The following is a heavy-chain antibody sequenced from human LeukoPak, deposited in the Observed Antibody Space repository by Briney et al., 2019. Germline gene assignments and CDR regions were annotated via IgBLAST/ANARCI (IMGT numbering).Heavy chain of an antibody. CDR2: ISGSGGST. D-gene: IGHD6-19*01. J-gene: IGHJ4*02. V-gene: IGHV3-23*01. CDR1: GFTFSSYG. CDR3: AKDLGKGSGWYLGDY. Sequence: GGSLRLSCAASGFTFSSYGMNWVRQAPGQGLEWVSGISGSGGSTNYADSVKGRFTISRDNSKNTLFLQMNSLRAEDTALYYCAKDLGKGSGWYLGDYWGQGTLVTVSS.